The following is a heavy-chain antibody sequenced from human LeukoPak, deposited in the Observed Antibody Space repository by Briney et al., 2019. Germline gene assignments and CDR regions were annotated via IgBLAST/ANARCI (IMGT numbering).Heavy chain of an antibody. CDR1: GFTFSSYS. J-gene: IGHJ4*02. Sequence: GGSLRLSCAASGFTFSSYSMNWVRQAPGKGLEWVSYISSSSNTIYYADSVKGRFTISRDNAKNSLYLQLNSLRDEDTAVYYCARCRIAAGGFDYWGQGTLVTVSS. V-gene: IGHV3-48*02. CDR2: ISSSSNTI. CDR3: ARCRIAAGGFDY. D-gene: IGHD6-13*01.